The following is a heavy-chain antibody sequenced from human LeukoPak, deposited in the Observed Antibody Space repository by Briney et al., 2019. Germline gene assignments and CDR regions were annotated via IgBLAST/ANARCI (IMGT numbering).Heavy chain of an antibody. D-gene: IGHD2-21*01. CDR3: ARGYPSGVVEGGVIDY. CDR2: IIPIFGTA. J-gene: IGHJ4*02. CDR1: GGTFSSYA. V-gene: IGHV1-69*06. Sequence: ASVRVSCKASGGTFSSYAISWVRQAPGQGLEWMGGIIPIFGTANYAQKFQGRVTITADKSPSTAYMELSSLRSEDTAVYDCARGYPSGVVEGGVIDYWGQGTLVTVSS.